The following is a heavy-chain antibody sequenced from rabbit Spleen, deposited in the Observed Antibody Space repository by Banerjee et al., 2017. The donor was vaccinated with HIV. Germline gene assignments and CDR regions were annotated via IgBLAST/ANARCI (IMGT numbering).Heavy chain of an antibody. CDR3: ARDLVAVIGWNFNL. CDR1: GVSFSSSSY. D-gene: IGHD1-1*01. Sequence: QSLEESGGDLVKPGASLTLTCTASGVSFSSSSYMCWVRQAPGKGLEWIACIDTGSSGFNYYASWAKGRFTMSRTSSTTVTLQMTSLTAADTATYFCARDLVAVIGWNFNLWGQGTLVTVS. J-gene: IGHJ4*01. CDR2: IDTGSSGFN. V-gene: IGHV1S40*01.